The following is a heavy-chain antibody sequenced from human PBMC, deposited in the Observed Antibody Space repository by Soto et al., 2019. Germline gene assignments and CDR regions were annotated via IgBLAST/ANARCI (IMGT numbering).Heavy chain of an antibody. D-gene: IGHD3-10*01. CDR2: IKSKTDGGTT. CDR3: TTDGNPLGYYGSDAFDY. J-gene: IGHJ4*02. CDR1: GFTFSNAW. Sequence: EVQLVESGGGLVKPGGSLRLSCAASGFTFSNAWMSWVRQAPGKGLEWVGRIKSKTDGGTTDYAAPVKGRFTISRDDSKNTLYLQMHSLNTEDTAVYYCTTDGNPLGYYGSDAFDYWGQGTLVTVSS. V-gene: IGHV3-15*01.